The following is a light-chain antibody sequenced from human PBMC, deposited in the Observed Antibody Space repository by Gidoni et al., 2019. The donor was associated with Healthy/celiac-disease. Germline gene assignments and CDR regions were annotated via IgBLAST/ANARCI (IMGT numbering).Light chain of an antibody. CDR2: GAS. J-gene: IGKJ1*01. V-gene: IGKV3-20*01. CDR1: QSVSSSY. Sequence: IVLTHSPGTLPLSPGERATLSCRASQSVSSSYLAWYQQKPGQAPRLLIYGASSRATGIPDRFSGSGSGTDFTLTISRLEPEDFAVYYCQQYGSSPTFGQXTKVEIK. CDR3: QQYGSSPT.